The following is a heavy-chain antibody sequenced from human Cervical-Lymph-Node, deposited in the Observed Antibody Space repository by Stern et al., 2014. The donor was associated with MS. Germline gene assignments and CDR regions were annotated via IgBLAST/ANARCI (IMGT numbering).Heavy chain of an antibody. CDR2: IYWDDDK. Sequence: ESGPTLVKPTQTLTLTCTFSGFSLRPSGVGVGWIRQPPGKALEWLALIYWDDDKRYSPSLESRLTITKDTSKNLVFLTMTNMDPVDTATYYCAHLTTATALDYWGQGTLVTVSS. D-gene: IGHD1-1*01. CDR3: AHLTTATALDY. CDR1: GFSLRPSGVG. J-gene: IGHJ4*02. V-gene: IGHV2-5*02.